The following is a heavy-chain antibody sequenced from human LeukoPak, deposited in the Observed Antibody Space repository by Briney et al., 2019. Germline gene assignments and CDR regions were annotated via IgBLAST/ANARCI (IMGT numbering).Heavy chain of an antibody. CDR3: ARVATAGTYYFDY. CDR2: IYYSGST. V-gene: IGHV4-39*07. J-gene: IGHJ4*02. D-gene: IGHD6-13*01. CDR1: GGSISSSSYY. Sequence: SATLSLTCTVSGGSISSSSYYWGWIRQPPGKGLEWIGSIYYSGSTYYNPSLKSRVTISVDTSKNQFSLKLSSVTAADTAVYYCARVATAGTYYFDYWGQGTLVTVSS.